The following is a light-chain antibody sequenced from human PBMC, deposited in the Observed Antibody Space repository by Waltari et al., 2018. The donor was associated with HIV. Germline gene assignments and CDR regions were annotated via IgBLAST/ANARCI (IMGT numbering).Light chain of an antibody. V-gene: IGLV2-8*01. CDR1: SSDVGGYNY. CDR2: EVS. CDR3: SSYAGSNNLV. Sequence: QSALTQPPSAPGSPGQSVTISCTGISSDVGGYNYVSWYQQHPGKAPKLMIYEVSKRPSGVPDRFSGSKSGNTASLTVSGLQAEDEADYYCSSYAGSNNLVFGGGTKLTVL. J-gene: IGLJ2*01.